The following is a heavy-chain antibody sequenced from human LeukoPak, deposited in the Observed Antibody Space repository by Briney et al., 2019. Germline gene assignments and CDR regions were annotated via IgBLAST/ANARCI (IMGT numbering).Heavy chain of an antibody. CDR3: ARRVARTGIYAFDI. CDR1: GGSISTYY. D-gene: IGHD1-1*01. V-gene: IGHV4-59*01. J-gene: IGHJ3*02. Sequence: PSETLSLTCTVSGGSISTYYWTWIRQPPGKGLEWIGYIYYTGNTNYNPSLKSRVTISVDTSKNQFSLKLSSVTAADTAVYYCARRVARTGIYAFDIWGQGTMVTVSS. CDR2: IYYTGNT.